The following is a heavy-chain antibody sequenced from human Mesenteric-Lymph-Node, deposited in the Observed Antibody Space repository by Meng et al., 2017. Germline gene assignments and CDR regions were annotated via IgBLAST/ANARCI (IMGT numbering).Heavy chain of an antibody. V-gene: IGHV3-72*01. J-gene: IGHJ4*02. CDR2: IRTKSNSYTT. CDR1: GFTFSDRH. CDR3: AREVELTFDY. D-gene: IGHD1-26*01. Sequence: GESLKISCAASGFTFSDRHMDWVRQAPGKGLEWVGRIRTKSNSYTTEYAASVKGRFTISRDDSQNSLYLQMNSLKTEDTAMYYCAREVELTFDYWGQGTLVTVSS.